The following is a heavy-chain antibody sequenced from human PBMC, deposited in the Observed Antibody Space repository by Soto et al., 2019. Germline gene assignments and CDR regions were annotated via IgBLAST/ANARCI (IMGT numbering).Heavy chain of an antibody. CDR1: GFTFSSYP. V-gene: IGHV3-23*01. CDR3: AKPRQILGNTFPIVATRYFDY. CDR2: ISGSGGST. D-gene: IGHD5-12*01. Sequence: GGSLRLSCAASGFTFSSYPMSWVRQAPGKGLEWVSAISGSGGSTYYADSVKGRFTISRDNSKNTLYLQMNSLRAEDTAVYYCAKPRQILGNTFPIVATRYFDYWGQVTLVTVSS. J-gene: IGHJ4*02.